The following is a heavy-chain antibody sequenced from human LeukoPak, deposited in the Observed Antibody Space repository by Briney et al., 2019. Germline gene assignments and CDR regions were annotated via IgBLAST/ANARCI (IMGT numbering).Heavy chain of an antibody. V-gene: IGHV4-38-2*02. CDR3: ARDFEDESSGWPNHDAFDI. CDR1: GYSVSSGYY. CDR2: IYYSGST. J-gene: IGHJ3*02. D-gene: IGHD6-19*01. Sequence: PSETLSLTCTVSGYSVSSGYYWGWIRQPPGKGLEWIGSIYYSGSTYYNPSLKSRVTISVDTSKNQFSLKLSSVTAADTAVYYCARDFEDESSGWPNHDAFDIWGQGTMVTVSS.